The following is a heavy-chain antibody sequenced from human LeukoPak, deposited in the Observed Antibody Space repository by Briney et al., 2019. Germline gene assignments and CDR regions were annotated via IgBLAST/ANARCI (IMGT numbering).Heavy chain of an antibody. CDR2: ISAYNGNT. D-gene: IGHD2-15*01. CDR1: GYTFTSYG. Sequence: ASVKVSCKASGYTFTSYGISWVRQAPGQGLEWMGWISAYNGNTNYAQKLQGRVTMTTDISTSTAYMELRSLRSDDTAVYYCARDCSGGSCYELTAYYFDYWGQGTLVTVSS. V-gene: IGHV1-18*01. CDR3: ARDCSGGSCYELTAYYFDY. J-gene: IGHJ4*02.